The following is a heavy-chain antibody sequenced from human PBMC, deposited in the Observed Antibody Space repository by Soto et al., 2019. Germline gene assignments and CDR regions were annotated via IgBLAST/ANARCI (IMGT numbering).Heavy chain of an antibody. CDR2: ISSSSSYI. J-gene: IGHJ6*02. CDR3: ARDNTRHGMDV. V-gene: IGHV3-21*01. CDR1: EFTFSSYN. Sequence: GGSLRLSCAASEFTFSSYNMNWVRQAPGKGLEWVSCISSSSSYIYYADSVKGRFTISRDNAKNSLYLQMNSLGAEDTAVYYCARDNTRHGMDVWGQGTTVTVSS. D-gene: IGHD2-2*01.